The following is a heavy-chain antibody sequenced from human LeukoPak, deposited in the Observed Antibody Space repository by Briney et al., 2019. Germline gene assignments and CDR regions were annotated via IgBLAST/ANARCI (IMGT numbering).Heavy chain of an antibody. CDR3: ARGHTAVTRHFDF. V-gene: IGHV3-7*01. D-gene: IGHD4-17*01. CDR1: GFTLSNYW. Sequence: GGSLRLSCTTSGFTLSNYWMTWVRQAPGKGLEWVAKIQKDGSEAYYVDSMEGRFTISRDNAENSLYLQMHSLRAEDTAVYYCARGHTAVTRHFDFWGQGTLVTVSS. J-gene: IGHJ4*02. CDR2: IQKDGSEA.